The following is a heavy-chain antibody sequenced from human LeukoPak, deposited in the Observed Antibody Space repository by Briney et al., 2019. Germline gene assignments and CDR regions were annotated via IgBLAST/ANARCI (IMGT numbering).Heavy chain of an antibody. CDR1: GYTFTSYG. Sequence: ASVKVSCKASGYTFTSYGISWVRQAPGQGLEWMGWISAYNGNTNYAQKLQGRVTMTTDISTSTAYMELRSLRSDDTAVYYCARDGHRRYYYDSSGYYRGDYWGQGTLVTVSS. CDR3: ARDGHRRYYYDSSGYYRGDY. CDR2: ISAYNGNT. J-gene: IGHJ4*02. D-gene: IGHD3-22*01. V-gene: IGHV1-18*01.